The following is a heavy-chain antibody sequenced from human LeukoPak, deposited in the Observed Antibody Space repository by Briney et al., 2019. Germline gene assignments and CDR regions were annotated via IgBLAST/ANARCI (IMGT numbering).Heavy chain of an antibody. CDR1: GYTLTEFS. CDR3: AALAWTAPYGMDV. D-gene: IGHD1-1*01. J-gene: IGHJ6*02. Sequence: ASVKVSCKVSGYTLTEFSMHWVRQAPGKGLEWMGGFDPEDGETIYAQKFQGRVTMTEDTSTDTAYMELSSLRSEDTAVYFCAALAWTAPYGMDVWGQGTTVTVSS. V-gene: IGHV1-24*01. CDR2: FDPEDGET.